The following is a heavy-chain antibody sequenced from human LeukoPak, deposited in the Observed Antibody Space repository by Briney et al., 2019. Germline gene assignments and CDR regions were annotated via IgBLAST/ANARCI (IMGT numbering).Heavy chain of an antibody. CDR3: ARGRYFDWLSFDY. Sequence: SVKVSCKASGGTFSSYAISWVRQAPGQGLEWMGGIIPIFGTANCAQKFQGRVTITADESTSTAYMELSSLRSEDTAVYYCARGRYFDWLSFDYWGQGTLVTVSS. CDR2: IIPIFGTA. D-gene: IGHD3-9*01. CDR1: GGTFSSYA. J-gene: IGHJ4*02. V-gene: IGHV1-69*13.